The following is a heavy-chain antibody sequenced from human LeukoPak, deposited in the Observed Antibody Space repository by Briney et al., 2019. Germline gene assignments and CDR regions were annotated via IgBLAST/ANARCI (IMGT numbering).Heavy chain of an antibody. CDR1: GYTFTGYY. CDR2: INPNSGGT. V-gene: IGHV1-2*02. Sequence: ASVKVSCKASGYTFTGYYMHWVRQAPGQGLEWMGWINPNSGGTNYAQKFQGRVTMTRDTSISTAYMELSRLRSDDTAVHYCARDSELLWFGEFGDYWGQGTLVTVSS. D-gene: IGHD3-10*01. CDR3: ARDSELLWFGEFGDY. J-gene: IGHJ4*02.